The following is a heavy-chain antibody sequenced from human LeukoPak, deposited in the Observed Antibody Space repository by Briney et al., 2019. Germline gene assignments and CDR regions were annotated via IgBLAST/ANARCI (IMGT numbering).Heavy chain of an antibody. D-gene: IGHD3-22*01. CDR2: IYTSGST. J-gene: IGHJ6*03. CDR3: ARARYYYDSSGYSYYYYMDV. CDR1: GGSISSYY. Sequence: SETLSLTCTVSGGSISSYYWSWIRQPAGKGLEWIGRIYTSGSTNYNPSLKSRVTMSVDTSKNQFSLKLSSVTAADTAVYYCARARYYYDSSGYSYYYYMDVWGKGTTVTISS. V-gene: IGHV4-4*07.